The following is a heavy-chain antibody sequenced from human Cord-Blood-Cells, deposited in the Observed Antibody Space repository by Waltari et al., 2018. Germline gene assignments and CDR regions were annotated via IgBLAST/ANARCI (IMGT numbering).Heavy chain of an antibody. CDR3: ARSWDQLGTAFDI. V-gene: IGHV3-30-3*01. CDR1: GFTFRSYA. D-gene: IGHD6-13*01. J-gene: IGHJ3*02. CDR2: ISYDGSNK. Sequence: QVQLVESGGGVVQPGRSLGPACSASGFTFRSYAMHWVRQAPGKGLEWVAVISYDGSNKYYADSVKGRFTISRDNSKNTLYLQMNSLRAEDTAVYYCARSWDQLGTAFDIWGQGTMVTVSS.